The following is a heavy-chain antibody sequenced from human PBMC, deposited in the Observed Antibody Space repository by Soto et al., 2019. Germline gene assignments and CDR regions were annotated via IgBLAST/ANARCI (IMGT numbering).Heavy chain of an antibody. CDR3: ARCFLGGSCYYFDY. D-gene: IGHD2-15*01. CDR2: IKQDGSEK. CDR1: GFTFSSYW. Sequence: GGSLRLSCAASGFTFSSYWMSWVRQAPGKGLEWVANIKQDGSEKYYVDSVKGRFTISRDNAKNSLYLQMNSLRAEDTAVYYCARCFLGGSCYYFDYWGQGTLVTVSS. J-gene: IGHJ4*02. V-gene: IGHV3-7*03.